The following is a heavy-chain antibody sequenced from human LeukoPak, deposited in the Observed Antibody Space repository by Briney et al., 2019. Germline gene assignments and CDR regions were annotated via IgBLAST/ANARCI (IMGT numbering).Heavy chain of an antibody. CDR1: GLSVRSNF. D-gene: IGHD4-17*01. CDR3: AREGDGDPIDY. J-gene: IGHJ4*02. Sequence: GGSLRLSCAASGLSVRSNFMSWVRQAPGKGLEWVSVIYSGGSAYYADSVKGRFTISRDNSKNTLYLQMNSLRAEDTAVYYCAREGDGDPIDYWGQGTLVTVPS. CDR2: IYSGGSA. V-gene: IGHV3-53*01.